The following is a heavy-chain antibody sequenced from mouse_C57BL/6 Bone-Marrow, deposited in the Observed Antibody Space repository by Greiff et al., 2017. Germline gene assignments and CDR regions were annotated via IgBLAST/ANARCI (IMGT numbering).Heavy chain of an antibody. V-gene: IGHV14-3*01. CDR1: GFNIKNTY. D-gene: IGHD2-4*01. J-gene: IGHJ4*01. CDR3: ARSDYDYDGRLYYNAMDY. CDR2: IDPANGNT. Sequence: DVKLVESVAELVRPGASVKLSCTASGFNIKNTYMHWVKQRPEQGLEWIGRIDPANGNTKYAPKFQGKATITADTSSNTAYLQLSSLTSEDTAIYYCARSDYDYDGRLYYNAMDYWGQGTSVTVSS.